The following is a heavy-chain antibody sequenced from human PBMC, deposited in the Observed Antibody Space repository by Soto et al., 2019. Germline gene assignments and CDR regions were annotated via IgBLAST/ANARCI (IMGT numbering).Heavy chain of an antibody. D-gene: IGHD3-10*01. CDR2: TYYRSKWYY. CDR1: GESDSRNSAT. J-gene: IGHJ4*02. Sequence: PSQTLSLTYAMCGESDSRNSATWNWIRQSTSRGLEWLGRTYYRSKWYYDYAVSVKSRVSIDPDTAKNQLSLQLKSVTPEDTAVYYCARALSGRYYIFEYWGQGTSVTVSS. V-gene: IGHV6-1*01. CDR3: ARALSGRYYIFEY.